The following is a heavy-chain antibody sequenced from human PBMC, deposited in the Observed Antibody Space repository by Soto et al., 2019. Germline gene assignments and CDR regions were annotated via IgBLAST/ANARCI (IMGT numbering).Heavy chain of an antibody. Sequence: SETLSLTCTVSGGSISSYYWSWIRQPPGKGLEWVGYIYYRGSTNYNPSLKSRVTISVDTSKNQFSLKLSSVTAADTAVYYCARDRTYYYDSSGRTGEFDIWGQGTMVTVSS. CDR1: GGSISSYY. V-gene: IGHV4-59*01. D-gene: IGHD3-22*01. CDR2: IYYRGST. J-gene: IGHJ3*02. CDR3: ARDRTYYYDSSGRTGEFDI.